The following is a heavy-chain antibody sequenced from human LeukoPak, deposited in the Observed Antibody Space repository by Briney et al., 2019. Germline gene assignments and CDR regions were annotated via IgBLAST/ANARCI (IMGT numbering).Heavy chain of an antibody. D-gene: IGHD4-23*01. V-gene: IGHV3-7*01. CDR3: VRAIGSNTL. J-gene: IGHJ4*02. CDR2: INQDGSEK. CDR1: GFMFSSYW. Sequence: GGSLRLSCAASGFMFSSYWMSWVRQAPGKVLEWVANINQDGSEKYYVDSVKGRFTISRDNAKNSLYLQMNSLRAEDTAVYFCVRAIGSNTLWGQGTLVTVSS.